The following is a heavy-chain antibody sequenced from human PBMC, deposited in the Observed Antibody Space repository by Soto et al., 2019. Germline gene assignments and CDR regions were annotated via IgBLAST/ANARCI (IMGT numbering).Heavy chain of an antibody. V-gene: IGHV1-69*01. CDR2: IIPIFGTA. CDR3: ARDLYDYVLGSYRQSWFDP. D-gene: IGHD3-16*02. J-gene: IGHJ5*02. Sequence: GISVKVSCKASRGPFSSYAISWVRQAPGQGLEWVGGIIPIFGTANYAQKLQGRVTITADESTSTAYMELSSLRSEDTAVYYCARDLYDYVLGSYRQSWFDPWG. CDR1: RGPFSSYA.